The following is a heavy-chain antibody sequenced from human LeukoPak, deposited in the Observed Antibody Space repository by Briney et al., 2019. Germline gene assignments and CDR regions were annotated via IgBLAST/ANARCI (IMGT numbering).Heavy chain of an antibody. CDR3: ARSPFYRQYYFDY. D-gene: IGHD2/OR15-2a*01. CDR2: ISGDGGST. Sequence: GGSLRLSCAAPGFMFHDYAIHWIRQAPGKGLEWVSLISGDGGSTFYADSVRGRFTISRDNAKNSLYLQMNSLRDDDTAVYYCARSPFYRQYYFDYWGQGTLATVSS. CDR1: GFMFHDYA. V-gene: IGHV3-43*02. J-gene: IGHJ4*02.